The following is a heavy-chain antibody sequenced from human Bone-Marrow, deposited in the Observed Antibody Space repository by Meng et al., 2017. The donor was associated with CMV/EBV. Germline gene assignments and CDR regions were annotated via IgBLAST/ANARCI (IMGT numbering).Heavy chain of an antibody. V-gene: IGHV4-59*01. J-gene: IGHJ5*02. CDR2: IYSSGST. CDR1: TGSISSYC. D-gene: IGHD3-3*01. CDR3: ASTAGGYYDFWSGWFDP. Sequence: SETLSLTCTVSTGSISSYCWSWIRQPPGKGLEWIGYIYSSGSTNYNPSLKSRVTISVDTSKNQFSLKVSSVTAADTAVYYCASTAGGYYDFWSGWFDPWGQGTLVTVSS.